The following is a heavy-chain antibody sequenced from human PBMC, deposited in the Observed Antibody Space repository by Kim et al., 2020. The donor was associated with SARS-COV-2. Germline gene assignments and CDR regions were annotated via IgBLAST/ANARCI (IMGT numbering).Heavy chain of an antibody. CDR3: ARDTFYYDSSGWYY. Sequence: GGSLRLSCAASGFTFSSYGMHWVRQAPGKGLEWVAVISYDGSNKYYADSVKGRFTISRDNSKNTLYLQMNSLRAEDTAVYYCARDTFYYDSSGWYYWGQG. J-gene: IGHJ4*02. D-gene: IGHD3-22*01. V-gene: IGHV3-33*05. CDR1: GFTFSSYG. CDR2: ISYDGSNK.